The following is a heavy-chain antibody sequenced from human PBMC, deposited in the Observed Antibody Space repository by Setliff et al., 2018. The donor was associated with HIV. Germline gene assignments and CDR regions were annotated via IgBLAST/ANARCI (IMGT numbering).Heavy chain of an antibody. V-gene: IGHV1-2*06. CDR3: ARSTPSSGWYLSYYYYYMDV. Sequence: ASVKVSCKASGYTFTGYYMHWVRQAPGQGLEWMGRINPNSGGTNYAQKFQGRVTMTRDTSISTAYMELCRLRSDDTAVYYCARSTPSSGWYLSYYYYYMDVWGKGTTVTVSS. CDR1: GYTFTGYY. J-gene: IGHJ6*03. CDR2: INPNSGGT. D-gene: IGHD6-19*01.